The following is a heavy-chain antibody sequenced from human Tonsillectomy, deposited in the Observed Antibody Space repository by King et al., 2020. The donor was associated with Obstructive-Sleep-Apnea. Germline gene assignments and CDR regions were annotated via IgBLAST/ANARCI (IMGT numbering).Heavy chain of an antibody. CDR3: IRGAMGTTYDY. J-gene: IGHJ4*02. CDR1: GFTFGDYG. CDR2: IRSKAQGGTK. D-gene: IGHD2/OR15-2a*01. Sequence: VQLVESGGGLVLPGRSLRLSCTASGFTFGDYGMSWFRQAPGKGLEWVGFIRSKAQGGTKEYAAAVKGRFTISRDDSKSIAYVQMNSLKIEDTAVYYCIRGAMGTTYDYWGQGTLVTVSS. V-gene: IGHV3-49*03.